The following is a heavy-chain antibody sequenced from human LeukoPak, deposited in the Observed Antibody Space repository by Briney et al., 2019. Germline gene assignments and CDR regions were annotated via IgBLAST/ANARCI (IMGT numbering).Heavy chain of an antibody. CDR1: GYTFTSYA. Sequence: GASVKVSCKASGYTFTSYAMNWVRQAPGQGLEWMGWINTNTGNPTYAQGFTGRFVFSLDTSVSTAYLQISSLKAEDTAVYYCARDPSGSGENWFDPWGQGTLVTVSS. D-gene: IGHD2-15*01. CDR3: ARDPSGSGENWFDP. CDR2: INTNTGNP. J-gene: IGHJ5*02. V-gene: IGHV7-4-1*02.